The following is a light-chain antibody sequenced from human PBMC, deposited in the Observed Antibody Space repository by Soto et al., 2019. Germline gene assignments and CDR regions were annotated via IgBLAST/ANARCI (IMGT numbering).Light chain of an antibody. Sequence: DIQLTQSPSSLSASVGDTVTITCRASQTISTYLNWCQQKPGEAPKLLIYAASKLYSGVPSSFSGSGSDTDFTLTISNLQPDDFATYYCQQTYRPPYTFGQGTKLEIK. V-gene: IGKV1-39*01. J-gene: IGKJ2*01. CDR1: QTISTY. CDR2: AAS. CDR3: QQTYRPPYT.